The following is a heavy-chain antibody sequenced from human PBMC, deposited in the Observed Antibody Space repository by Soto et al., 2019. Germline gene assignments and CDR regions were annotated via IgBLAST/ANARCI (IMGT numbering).Heavy chain of an antibody. J-gene: IGHJ3*02. V-gene: IGHV4-4*02. CDR1: GGSISSSYW. CDR3: ARRRITMIVVVFDAFDI. D-gene: IGHD3-22*01. Sequence: QVPLQESGPGLVKPSGTLSLTCAVSGGSISSSYWWSWVRQPPGKGLEWIGEIYHSGSTNYNPSLKSRVTISVDKSKNQFSLKLSSVTAADTAVYYCARRRITMIVVVFDAFDIWGQGTMVTVSS. CDR2: IYHSGST.